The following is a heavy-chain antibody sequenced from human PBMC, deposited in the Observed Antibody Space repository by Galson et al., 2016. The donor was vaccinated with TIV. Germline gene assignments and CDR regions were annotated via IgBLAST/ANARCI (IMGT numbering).Heavy chain of an antibody. J-gene: IGHJ4*02. V-gene: IGHV1-69*06. CDR3: ARGRGYYFGSGSSYFDD. CDR2: INPIFGTA. D-gene: IGHD3-10*01. Sequence: SVKVSCKASGGTFSNFVISWVRQAPGQGLEWMGSINPIFGTANYAQKFQGRVTITADTSTSTIYMELSSMRSEDTAVYDCARGRGYYFGSGSSYFDDWGQGSLVTVSS. CDR1: GGTFSNFV.